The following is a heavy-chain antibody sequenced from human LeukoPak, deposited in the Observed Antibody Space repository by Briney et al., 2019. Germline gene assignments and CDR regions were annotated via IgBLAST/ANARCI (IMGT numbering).Heavy chain of an antibody. J-gene: IGHJ4*02. V-gene: IGHV3-74*01. CDR1: GFTVSSNY. D-gene: IGHD3-16*01. CDR3: VRGARGMYYFDY. CDR2: INTDGSST. Sequence: GGSLRLSCAASGFTVSSNYMSWVRQAPGKGLVWVSRINTDGSSTYYADSVKGRFTNSRDNAKNTLYLQMNSLRAEDTVVYYCVRGARGMYYFDYWGQGTLVTVSS.